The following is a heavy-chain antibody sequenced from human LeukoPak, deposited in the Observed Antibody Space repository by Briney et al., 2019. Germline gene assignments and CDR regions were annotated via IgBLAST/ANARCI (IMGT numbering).Heavy chain of an antibody. D-gene: IGHD4-23*01. J-gene: IGHJ6*03. Sequence: GGSLRLSCAASGFTFNDYGMSWVRQAPGKGLEWVANIKQDGSEKYYVDSVKGRFTISRDNAKNSLYLQMNSLRAEDTAVYYCARVPVTGWYYYYYMDVWGKGTTVTISS. CDR3: ARVPVTGWYYYYYMDV. CDR1: GFTFNDYG. CDR2: IKQDGSEK. V-gene: IGHV3-7*01.